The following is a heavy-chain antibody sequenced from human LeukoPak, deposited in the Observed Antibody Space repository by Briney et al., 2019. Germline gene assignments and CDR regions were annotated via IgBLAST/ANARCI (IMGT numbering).Heavy chain of an antibody. CDR3: ARGDSGYDYGFDN. CDR1: GGTFSSHA. CDR2: IIPIFGTT. V-gene: IGHV1-69*05. Sequence: SVKVSCKASGGTFSSHAISWVRQAPGQGLVWVGGIIPIFGTTNYAQKFQGRVTITTDESTSTGYMELRSLRSDDTAVYYCARGDSGYDYGFDNWGQGTLVTVSS. J-gene: IGHJ4*02. D-gene: IGHD5-12*01.